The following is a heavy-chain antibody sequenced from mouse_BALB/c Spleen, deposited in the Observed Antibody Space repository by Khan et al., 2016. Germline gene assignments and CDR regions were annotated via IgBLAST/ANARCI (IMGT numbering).Heavy chain of an antibody. CDR2: IDPYNGGT. CDR1: GYAFTSYN. CDR3: ASGYDLAWFAY. J-gene: IGHJ3*01. V-gene: IGHV1S135*01. D-gene: IGHD2-2*01. Sequence: QLKQSGPELVKPGASVKVFCKASGYAFTSYNMYWVKQSHGKSLEWIGYIDPYNGGTSYNQKFKGKATLTVDKSSSTAYMHLNSLTSEDSAVYYCASGYDLAWFAYWGQGTLVTVSA.